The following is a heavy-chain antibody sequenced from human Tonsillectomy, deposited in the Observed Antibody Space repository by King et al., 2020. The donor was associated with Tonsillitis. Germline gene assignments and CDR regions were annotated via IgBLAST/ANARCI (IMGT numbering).Heavy chain of an antibody. CDR1: GFTFSSYA. V-gene: IGHV3-23*04. CDR2: ISGSGSST. D-gene: IGHD6-13*01. Sequence: VQLVESGGGLVQPGGSLRLSCAASGFTFSSYAMSWVRQAPGKGLEWVSAISGSGSSTYYTDSVKGRFTISRDNPKNTLYLQMNSLRAEDTAIYYCAKDTTRTRIAAATDHGGQGTLVTVSS. CDR3: AKDTTRTRIAAATDH. J-gene: IGHJ4*02.